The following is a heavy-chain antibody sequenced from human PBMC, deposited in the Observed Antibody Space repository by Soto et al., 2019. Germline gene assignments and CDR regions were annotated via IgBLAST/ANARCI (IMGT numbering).Heavy chain of an antibody. CDR2: IYWDHSE. CDR3: VHTPRWLYFAL. CDR1: GFSLSTSGVG. D-gene: IGHD5-18*01. V-gene: IGHV2-5*02. J-gene: IGHJ2*01. Sequence: QITLKESAPTLVKPTQTLTLTCTFSGFSLSTSGVGVGWIRQPPGKALEWLALIYWDHSERYSPSLKSRLTXTXDTSKNQVVLTRTNMDPVDTATPSSVHTPRWLYFALWGRGTLVTVPP.